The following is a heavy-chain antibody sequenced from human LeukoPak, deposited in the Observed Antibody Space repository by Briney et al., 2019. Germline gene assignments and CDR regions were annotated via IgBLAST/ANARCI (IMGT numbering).Heavy chain of an antibody. Sequence: GGSLRLSCAASGFTFNGYEMNWVRQAPGKGLEWVSYISSSGSTIYYADSVKGRFTISRDNAKNSLYLQMNSLRAEDTAVYYCARTSGTYFDHWGQGTLVTVSS. CDR3: ARTSGTYFDH. D-gene: IGHD1-26*01. CDR2: ISSSGSTI. J-gene: IGHJ4*02. CDR1: GFTFNGYE. V-gene: IGHV3-48*03.